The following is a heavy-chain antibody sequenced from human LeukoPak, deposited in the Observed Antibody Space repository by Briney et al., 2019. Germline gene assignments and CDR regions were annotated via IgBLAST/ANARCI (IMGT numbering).Heavy chain of an antibody. J-gene: IGHJ4*02. CDR3: ARGPPDFWSGSTFDY. D-gene: IGHD3-3*01. CDR1: GGTFSSYA. CDR2: IIPIFGTA. V-gene: IGHV1-69*01. Sequence: SVKVSCKASGGTFSSYAISWVRQAPGQGLEWMGGIIPIFGTANYAQKFQGRVTITADESTSTAYMELGSLRSEDTAVYYCARGPPDFWSGSTFDYWGQGTLVTVSS.